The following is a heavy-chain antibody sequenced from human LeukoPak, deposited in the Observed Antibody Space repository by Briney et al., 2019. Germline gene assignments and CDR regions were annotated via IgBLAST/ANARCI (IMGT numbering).Heavy chain of an antibody. V-gene: IGHV4-39*07. CDR1: GGSISSYY. D-gene: IGHD5-18*01. J-gene: IGHJ4*02. CDR2: IYYSGST. CDR3: ARDVRGYSYGNDY. Sequence: SETLSLTCTVSGGSISSYYWGWIRQPPGKGLEWIGSIYYSGSTYYNPSLKSRVTISVDTSKNQFSLKLSSVTAADTAVYYCARDVRGYSYGNDYWGQGTLVTVPS.